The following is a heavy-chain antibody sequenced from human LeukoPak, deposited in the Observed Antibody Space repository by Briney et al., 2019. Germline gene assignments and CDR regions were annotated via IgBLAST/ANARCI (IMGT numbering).Heavy chain of an antibody. Sequence: SETLSLTCTVSGGSISSYYWSWIRQPPGKGLEWIGYIYYSGSTNYNPSLKSRVTISVDTSKNQFSLKLSSVTAADTAVYYCARTRYYYGSRSYGAPYYFDYWGQGTLVTVSS. CDR2: IYYSGST. J-gene: IGHJ4*02. V-gene: IGHV4-59*08. CDR3: ARTRYYYGSRSYGAPYYFDY. CDR1: GGSISSYY. D-gene: IGHD3-10*01.